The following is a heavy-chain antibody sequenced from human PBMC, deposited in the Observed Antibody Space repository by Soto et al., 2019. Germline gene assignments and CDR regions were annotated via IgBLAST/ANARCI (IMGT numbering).Heavy chain of an antibody. CDR3: ARDLPPNYYDSSGFFDS. CDR1: GYTFTSYG. Sequence: GASVKGLRKASGYTFTSYGISWVRQAPGQGLEWMGWISAYNGNTNYAQKLQGRVTMTTDTSTSTAYMELRSLRSDDTAVYYCARDLPPNYYDSSGFFDSWGQGTLVTVSS. V-gene: IGHV1-18*01. D-gene: IGHD3-22*01. J-gene: IGHJ5*01. CDR2: ISAYNGNT.